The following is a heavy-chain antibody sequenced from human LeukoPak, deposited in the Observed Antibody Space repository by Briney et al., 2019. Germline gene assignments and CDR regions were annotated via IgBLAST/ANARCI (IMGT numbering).Heavy chain of an antibody. Sequence: EASVKVSCKASGYTFTSYGISWVRQAPGQGLEWMGWISAYNGNTNYAQKLQGRVTMTTDTSTSTAYMELRSLRSDDTAVYYCARQRRDYGDYYYYGMDVWGQGTTVTVSS. J-gene: IGHJ6*02. CDR3: ARQRRDYGDYYYYGMDV. V-gene: IGHV1-18*01. CDR2: ISAYNGNT. CDR1: GYTFTSYG. D-gene: IGHD4-17*01.